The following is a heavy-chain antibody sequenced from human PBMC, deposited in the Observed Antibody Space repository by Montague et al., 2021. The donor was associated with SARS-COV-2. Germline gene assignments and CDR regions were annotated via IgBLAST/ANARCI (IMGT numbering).Heavy chain of an antibody. J-gene: IGHJ5*02. V-gene: IGHV4-39*01. CDR3: ARKEMKYSSIWSTGGNWFDP. CDR2: IYYSGST. D-gene: IGHD6-13*01. CDR1: GGSISSSSYY. Sequence: SETLSLTCTVSGGSISSSSYYWGWIHQPPGKGLEWIGSIYYSGSTYYNPSLKSRVTISVDTSKNQFSLKLSSVTAADTAVYYCARKEMKYSSIWSTGGNWFDPWGQGTLVTVSS.